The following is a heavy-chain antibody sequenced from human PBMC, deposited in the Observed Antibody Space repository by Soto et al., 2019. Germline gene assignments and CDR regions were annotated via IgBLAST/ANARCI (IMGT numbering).Heavy chain of an antibody. J-gene: IGHJ5*02. Sequence: KLPETLSLTCTVSGASISGFYWSWIRKSAGKGLEWIGRIYATGTTDYNPSLKSRVMMSVDTSKKQFSLKLRSVTAADTAVYYCVRDGTKTLRDWFDPWGQGSSVTVSS. CDR3: VRDGTKTLRDWFDP. CDR2: IYATGTT. CDR1: GASISGFY. V-gene: IGHV4-4*07. D-gene: IGHD1-1*01.